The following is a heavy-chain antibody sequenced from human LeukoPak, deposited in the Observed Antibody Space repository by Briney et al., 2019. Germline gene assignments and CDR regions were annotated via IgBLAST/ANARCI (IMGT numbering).Heavy chain of an antibody. D-gene: IGHD6-13*01. CDR1: GFTFNIYG. V-gene: IGHV3-30*02. CDR3: ARVARIAAAGTPLDY. J-gene: IGHJ4*02. Sequence: PGGSLRLSCAASGFTFNIYGMHWVRQAPGKGLEWGTFIGSDGNNEYYADSVKGRFTISRDNPKNTLFLQMNSLRTEDTGVYYCARVARIAAAGTPLDYWGQGTLVTVSS. CDR2: IGSDGNNE.